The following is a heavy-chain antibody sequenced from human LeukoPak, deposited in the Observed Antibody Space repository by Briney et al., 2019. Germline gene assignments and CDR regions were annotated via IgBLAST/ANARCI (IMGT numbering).Heavy chain of an antibody. V-gene: IGHV3-9*01. CDR1: GFTLDDYA. Sequence: GGSLRLSCAASGFTLDDYAMHWVRQVPGRGLEWVAGVNWSGHSVGYADAVKGRFTISRDNSKNTLYLQMNSLRAEDTAVYYCARGLLGYYFDYWGQGTLVTVSS. CDR3: ARGLLGYYFDY. J-gene: IGHJ4*02. D-gene: IGHD7-27*01. CDR2: VNWSGHSV.